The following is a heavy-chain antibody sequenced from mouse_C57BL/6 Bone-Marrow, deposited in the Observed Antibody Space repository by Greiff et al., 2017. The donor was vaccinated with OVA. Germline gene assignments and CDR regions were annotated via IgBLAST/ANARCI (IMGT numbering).Heavy chain of an antibody. V-gene: IGHV1-63*01. CDR1: GYTFTNYW. J-gene: IGHJ4*01. CDR2: IYPGGGYT. D-gene: IGHD1-1*01. CDR3: ATLITTVVARCYAMDY. Sequence: QVQLKESGAELVRPGTSVKMSCKASGYTFTNYWIGWAKQRPGHGLEWIGDIYPGGGYTNYNEKFKGKATLTADKSSSTAYMQFSSLTSEDSAIYYCATLITTVVARCYAMDYWGQGTSVTVSS.